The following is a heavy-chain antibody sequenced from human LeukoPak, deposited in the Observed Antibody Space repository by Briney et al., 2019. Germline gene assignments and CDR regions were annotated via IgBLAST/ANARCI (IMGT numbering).Heavy chain of an antibody. V-gene: IGHV1-69*13. CDR3: ARDNNRPGPITQEYDSSGYHDY. J-gene: IGHJ4*02. D-gene: IGHD3-22*01. CDR1: GGTFSSYA. CDR2: IIPIFGTA. Sequence: ASVKVSCKASGGTFSSYAISWVRQAPGQGLEWMGGIIPIFGTANYAQKFQGRVTITADESTSTAYTELSSLRSEDTAVYYCARDNNRPGPITQEYDSSGYHDYWGQGTLVTVSS.